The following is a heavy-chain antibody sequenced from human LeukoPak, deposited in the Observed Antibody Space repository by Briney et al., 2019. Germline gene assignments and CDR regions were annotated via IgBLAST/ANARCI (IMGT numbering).Heavy chain of an antibody. CDR1: GFTLRSYS. CDR3: ATDFYDST. CDR2: IRSNSDGGTI. Sequence: GGSLRLSCAASGFTLRSYSMSWVRQAPGKGLEWAGRIRSNSDGGTIDYAAPVKGRFTLSRDDSKTTLYLQMNSLQTEDTAVYYCATDFYDSTWGQGTLVTVSS. V-gene: IGHV3-15*01. J-gene: IGHJ5*02. D-gene: IGHD3-22*01.